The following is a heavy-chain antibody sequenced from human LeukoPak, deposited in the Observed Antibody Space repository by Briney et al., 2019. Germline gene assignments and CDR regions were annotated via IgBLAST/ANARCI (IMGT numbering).Heavy chain of an antibody. CDR1: GYTFTSYG. Sequence: ASVKVSCKASGYTFTSYGISWVGQAPGQGLEGMGWISAYNGNTNYAQKLQGRVTMTTDTSTSTAYMELRSLRSDDTAVYYCARVSAVTTWVGPQYYFDYWGQGTLVTVSS. CDR3: ARVSAVTTWVGPQYYFDY. CDR2: ISAYNGNT. V-gene: IGHV1-18*01. D-gene: IGHD4-11*01. J-gene: IGHJ4*02.